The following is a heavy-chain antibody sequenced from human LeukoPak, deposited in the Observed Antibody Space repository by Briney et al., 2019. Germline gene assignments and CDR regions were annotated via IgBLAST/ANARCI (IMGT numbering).Heavy chain of an antibody. Sequence: SETLSLTCTVSGGSISSYYWSWIRQPPGKGLEWIGHIYYSGSTNYNPSLKSRVTISVDTSKNQFSLKLSSVTAADTSVYYCARDRTSLGTGSNDMDVWGKGTTVIVSS. CDR2: IYYSGST. CDR3: ARDRTSLGTGSNDMDV. J-gene: IGHJ6*04. V-gene: IGHV4-59*01. D-gene: IGHD3-10*01. CDR1: GGSISSYY.